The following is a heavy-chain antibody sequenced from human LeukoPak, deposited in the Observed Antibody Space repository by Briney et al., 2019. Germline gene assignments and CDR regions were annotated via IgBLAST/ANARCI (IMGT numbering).Heavy chain of an antibody. J-gene: IGHJ4*02. Sequence: SETPSLTCSVSVGSISSSSYYWGWIRQPPGKGLEWMGSIYYSGSTYYKPSLKSRVTMSVDTSNNQFSLKLSSVTAADTAVYSCARDLYSSSSISGYSGYNSPRALDYWGQGTLFTFSS. CDR2: IYYSGST. D-gene: IGHD5-12*01. CDR1: VGSISSSSYY. V-gene: IGHV4-39*07. CDR3: ARDLYSSSSISGYSGYNSPRALDY.